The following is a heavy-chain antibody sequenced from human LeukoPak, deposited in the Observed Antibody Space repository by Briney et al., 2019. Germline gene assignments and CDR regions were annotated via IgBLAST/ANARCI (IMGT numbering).Heavy chain of an antibody. D-gene: IGHD3-22*01. V-gene: IGHV3-9*01. J-gene: IGHJ3*02. Sequence: GGSLRLSCAASGFTFDDYAMHWVRQAPGKGLEWVSGISWNSGSIGYADSVKGRFTISRDNAKNSLYLQMNSLRAEDTALYYCAKARDSRDAFDIWGQGTMVTVSS. CDR3: AKARDSRDAFDI. CDR1: GFTFDDYA. CDR2: ISWNSGSI.